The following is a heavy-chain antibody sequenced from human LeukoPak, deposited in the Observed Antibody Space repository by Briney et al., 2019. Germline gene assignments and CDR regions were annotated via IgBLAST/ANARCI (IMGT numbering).Heavy chain of an antibody. D-gene: IGHD6-6*01. J-gene: IGHJ5*02. CDR1: GGSISSHY. CDR2: IYYSGIT. CDR3: ARVGFEYCSSSYWFDP. Sequence: SETLSLTCTVSGGSISSHYSSWIRQPPRKGLEWIAHIYYSGITNYNPSLKSRVTISVDTSKNQFSLKLSSVTAADTAVYYCARVGFEYCSSSYWFDPWGQGTLVTVSS. V-gene: IGHV4-59*11.